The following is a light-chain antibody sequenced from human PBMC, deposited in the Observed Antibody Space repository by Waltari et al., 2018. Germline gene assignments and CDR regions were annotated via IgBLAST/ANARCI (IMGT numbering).Light chain of an antibody. CDR3: QQYNTYPLT. Sequence: DIQMTQSPSTLSASVGDRVTITCRASQNINSWLAWHQQKPGKAPKFLLYKASSLESGVPSRFSGSGSGTEFTLTISSLQPDDFGTYYCQQYNTYPLTFGQGTKVEIK. CDR2: KAS. J-gene: IGKJ1*01. CDR1: QNINSW. V-gene: IGKV1-5*03.